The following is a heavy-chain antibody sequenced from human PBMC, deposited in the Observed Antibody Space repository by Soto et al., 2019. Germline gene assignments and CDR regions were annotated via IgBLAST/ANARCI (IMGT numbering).Heavy chain of an antibody. J-gene: IGHJ4*02. CDR3: AAGEASSRNLAPYYLDF. CDR2: IHYSGTT. V-gene: IGHV4-59*01. Sequence: ASETLSLTCTVSAGSISSYYWTWIRQPPGKGLEWIGYIHYSGTTSFFPSYNPSLRSRVTISEDTSKNQFSLKLLSVTTADTAVYFCAAGEASSRNLAPYYLDFWGQGTLVTVSS. CDR1: AGSISSYY. D-gene: IGHD6-13*01.